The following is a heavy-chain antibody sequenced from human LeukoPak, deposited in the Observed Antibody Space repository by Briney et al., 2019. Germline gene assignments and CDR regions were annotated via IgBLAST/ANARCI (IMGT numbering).Heavy chain of an antibody. V-gene: IGHV4-39*07. Sequence: SETLSLTCTVSGGSISSGGYYWSWIRQHPGKGLEWIGSIYYSGSTYYNPSLKSRVTISVDTSKNQFSLKLSSVTAADTAVYYCAREGESGGDHFFDYWGQGTLVTVSS. J-gene: IGHJ4*02. CDR2: IYYSGST. CDR1: GGSISSGGYY. CDR3: AREGESGGDHFFDY. D-gene: IGHD2-21*02.